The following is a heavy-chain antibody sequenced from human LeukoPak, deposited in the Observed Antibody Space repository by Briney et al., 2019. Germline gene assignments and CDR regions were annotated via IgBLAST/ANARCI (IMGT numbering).Heavy chain of an antibody. D-gene: IGHD6-6*01. CDR3: ARDGLPYSSSSSWFDP. Sequence: SVKVSCKASGGTFSSYAISWVRQAPGQGLEWMGGIIPIFGTANYAQKFQGRVTITADESTSTAYMELSSLRSEDTAVYYCARDGLPYSSSSSWFDPWGQGTLVTVSS. V-gene: IGHV1-69*13. CDR2: IIPIFGTA. CDR1: GGTFSSYA. J-gene: IGHJ5*02.